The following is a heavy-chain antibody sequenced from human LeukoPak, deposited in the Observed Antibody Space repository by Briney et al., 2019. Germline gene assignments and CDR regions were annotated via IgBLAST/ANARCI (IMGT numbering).Heavy chain of an antibody. CDR1: GYTFTAFQ. Sequence: GASVKVSCKASGYTFTAFQIHWVRQAPGQGLEWMGWINPNSGGANYAQKFHGRVTMTRDTSISTAYMEMNSLKSDDTAVYYCARGSSTKNYDILAGYFTGNYWGQGTLVTVSS. D-gene: IGHD3-9*01. CDR3: ARGSSTKNYDILAGYFTGNY. CDR2: INPNSGGA. V-gene: IGHV1-2*02. J-gene: IGHJ4*02.